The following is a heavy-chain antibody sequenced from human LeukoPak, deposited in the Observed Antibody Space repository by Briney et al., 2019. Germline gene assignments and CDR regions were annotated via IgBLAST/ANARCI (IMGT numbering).Heavy chain of an antibody. CDR2: IYYSGST. D-gene: IGHD3-10*01. Sequence: PSETLSLTCTVSGGSISSSSYYWGWIRQPPGKGLEWIGSIYYSGSTYYNPSLKSRVTISVDTSKNQFSLKLSSVTAADAAVYYCARSGRGGSDAFDIGGQGTMVTVSS. CDR3: ARSGRGGSDAFDI. J-gene: IGHJ3*02. V-gene: IGHV4-39*01. CDR1: GGSISSSSYY.